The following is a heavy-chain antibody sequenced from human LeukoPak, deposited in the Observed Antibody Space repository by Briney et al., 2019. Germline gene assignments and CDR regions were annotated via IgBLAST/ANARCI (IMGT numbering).Heavy chain of an antibody. Sequence: QPGGSLRLSCAASGFTFSSYAMSWVRQAPGKGLEWVSAISGSGGSTYYADSVKGRFTISRDNSRNTLYLQMNSLRAEDTAVYYCAKDLDLGLRLGEATGAFDIWGQGTMVTVSS. CDR3: AKDLDLGLRLGEATGAFDI. D-gene: IGHD3-16*01. CDR1: GFTFSSYA. J-gene: IGHJ3*02. CDR2: ISGSGGST. V-gene: IGHV3-23*01.